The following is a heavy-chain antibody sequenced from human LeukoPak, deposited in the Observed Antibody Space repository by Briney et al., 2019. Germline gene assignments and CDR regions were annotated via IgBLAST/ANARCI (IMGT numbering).Heavy chain of an antibody. V-gene: IGHV3-30*18. D-gene: IGHD6-13*01. CDR2: ISYDGSNK. CDR3: AKGGSSSWLYFDY. J-gene: IGHJ4*02. CDR1: GFTFSSYG. Sequence: GRSLRLSCAASGFTFSSYGMHWVRQAPGKGLEWVAVISYDGSNKHYADSVKGRFTISRDNSKNTLYLQMNSLRAEDTAVYYCAKGGSSSWLYFDYWGQGTLVTVSS.